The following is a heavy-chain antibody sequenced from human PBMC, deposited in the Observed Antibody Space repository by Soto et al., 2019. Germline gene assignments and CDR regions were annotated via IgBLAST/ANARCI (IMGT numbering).Heavy chain of an antibody. CDR2: ISPNGDST. J-gene: IGHJ3*01. V-gene: IGHV3-23*01. CDR3: AKVRLTDYLRYAPPL. D-gene: IGHD2-8*01. CDR1: GFTFNNYA. Sequence: EVQLLESGGGLVQPGGYLRLACAASGFTFNNYAMNWVRQAPGRGLEWGSIISPNGDSTYYADSVKGRFTISRDNSQNTVFLQMNSLRAEDTAIYFCAKVRLTDYLRYAPPLWGQGTLVTVSS.